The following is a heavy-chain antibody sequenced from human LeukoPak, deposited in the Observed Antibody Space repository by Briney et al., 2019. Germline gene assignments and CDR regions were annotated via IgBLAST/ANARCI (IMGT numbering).Heavy chain of an antibody. CDR3: ARLLLYYDSSGYSPFFDY. J-gene: IGHJ4*02. CDR2: IYYSGST. V-gene: IGHV4-38-2*01. CDR1: GFTFNAYS. Sequence: GSLRLSCVASGFTFNAYSMNWARQPPGKGLEWIGSIYYSGSTYYNPSLKSRVTISVDTSKNQFSLKLSSVTAADTAVYYCARLLLYYDSSGYSPFFDYWGQGTLVTVSS. D-gene: IGHD3-22*01.